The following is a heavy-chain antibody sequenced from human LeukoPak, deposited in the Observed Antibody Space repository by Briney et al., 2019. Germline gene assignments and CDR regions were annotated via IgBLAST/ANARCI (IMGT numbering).Heavy chain of an antibody. CDR2: IRHDGSNK. Sequence: GGSLRPSCAASGFTFSSYGMHWVRQAPGKGLEWVAFIRHDGSNKYYADFVKGRFTISRDNSKNTLYLQMYSLRGEDTAIYCCAKEGYDRGDPWGQGTLVTVSS. D-gene: IGHD5-12*01. V-gene: IGHV3-30*02. CDR3: AKEGYDRGDP. CDR1: GFTFSSYG. J-gene: IGHJ5*02.